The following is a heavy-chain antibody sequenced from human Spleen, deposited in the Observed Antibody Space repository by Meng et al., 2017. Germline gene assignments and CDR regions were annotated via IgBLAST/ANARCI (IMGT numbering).Heavy chain of an antibody. CDR2: INHSGST. J-gene: IGHJ1*01. V-gene: IGHV4-39*02. CDR3: AKTMLRGVVYFQH. D-gene: IGHD3-10*01. CDR1: GGSISSGGYY. Sequence: SETLSLTCTVSGGSISSGGYYWSWIRQPPGKGLEWIGEINHSGSTNYNPSLESRATISVDTSQNNLSLKLTSVTAADTAVYYCAKTMLRGVVYFQHWGQGTLVTVSS.